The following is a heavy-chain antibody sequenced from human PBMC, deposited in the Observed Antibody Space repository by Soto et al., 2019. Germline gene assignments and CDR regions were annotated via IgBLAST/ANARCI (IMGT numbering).Heavy chain of an antibody. CDR2: IIPIFGST. J-gene: IGHJ4*02. V-gene: IGHV1-69*13. D-gene: IGHD4-17*01. CDR1: GGTLSNYA. Sequence: SVKVSCKASGGTLSNYAINWVRRAPGQGLEWMGGIIPIFGSTNYAPKFQGRVTFTADESTGTAYMELTSLRSDDTGICYCAKGGGDYVSRFFDSWGQGTLVTVSS. CDR3: AKGGGDYVSRFFDS.